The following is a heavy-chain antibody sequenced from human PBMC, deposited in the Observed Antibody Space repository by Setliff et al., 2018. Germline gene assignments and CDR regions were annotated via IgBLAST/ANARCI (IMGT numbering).Heavy chain of an antibody. CDR1: GGSISSHY. CDR2: IYYSGST. D-gene: IGHD1-26*01. CDR3: ATSYSGSYYGY. V-gene: IGHV4-59*11. J-gene: IGHJ4*02. Sequence: SETLSLTCTVSGGSISSHYWSWIRQPPGKGLEWIGYIYYSGSTNYNPSLKSRVTISVDTSKNQFSLKLSSVTAADTAVYYCATSYSGSYYGYWGQGTLVTVSS.